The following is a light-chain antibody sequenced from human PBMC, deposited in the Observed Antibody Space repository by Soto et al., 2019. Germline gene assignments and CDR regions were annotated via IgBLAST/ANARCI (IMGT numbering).Light chain of an antibody. CDR3: EQYNSYRA. V-gene: IGKV1-5*03. Sequence: DIHMTQSPFTLSASVGDRVTITCRASQSISSRLVWYQQKPGKAPKLLIYKASSLESGVPSRCSGSGSGTEFTLTISSLPPYDFATDYGEQYNSYRAFGQGTKVDIK. J-gene: IGKJ1*01. CDR1: QSISSR. CDR2: KAS.